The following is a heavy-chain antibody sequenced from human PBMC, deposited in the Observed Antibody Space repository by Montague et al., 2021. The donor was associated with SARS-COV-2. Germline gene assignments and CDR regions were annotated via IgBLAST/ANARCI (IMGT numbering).Heavy chain of an antibody. CDR2: ISSSSSYT. D-gene: IGHD3-3*01. CDR3: AASLGSITIFGVVTMGYFDY. J-gene: IGHJ4*02. CDR1: GFTFSDYY. V-gene: IGHV3-11*03. Sequence: SLRLSCAASGFTFSDYYMSWIRQAPGKGLEWVSYISSSSSYTNYADSXXGRFAISRDNAKNSLYLQMNGLRAEDTAVYYCAASLGSITIFGVVTMGYFDYWGQGTLVTVSS.